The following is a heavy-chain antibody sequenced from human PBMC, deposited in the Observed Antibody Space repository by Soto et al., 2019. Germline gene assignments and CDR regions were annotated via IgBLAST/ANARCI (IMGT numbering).Heavy chain of an antibody. D-gene: IGHD6-6*01. J-gene: IGHJ5*02. V-gene: IGHV1-3*01. Sequence: ASVKVSCKASGYTFTSYAMHWVRQAPGQRLEWMGWINAGNGNTKYSQKFQGRVTITRDTSASTAYIELSSLRSEETAVYYCARALSIEARPTSNWFDTWDQGTLVTVSS. CDR2: INAGNGNT. CDR1: GYTFTSYA. CDR3: ARALSIEARPTSNWFDT.